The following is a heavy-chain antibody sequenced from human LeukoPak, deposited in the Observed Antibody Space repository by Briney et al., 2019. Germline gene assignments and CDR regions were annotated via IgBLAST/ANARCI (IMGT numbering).Heavy chain of an antibody. CDR3: ARGGYRDAFDI. J-gene: IGHJ3*02. CDR2: IYYSGSP. V-gene: IGHV4-59*08. D-gene: IGHD5-18*01. CDR1: GGSIGSYY. Sequence: PSETLSLTCTVSGGSIGSYYWSWIRQPPGKGLEWIGYIYYSGSPNYNPSLKSRVTISVDTSKNQFSLKLSSVTAADTAVYYCARGGYRDAFDIWGQGTMVTVSS.